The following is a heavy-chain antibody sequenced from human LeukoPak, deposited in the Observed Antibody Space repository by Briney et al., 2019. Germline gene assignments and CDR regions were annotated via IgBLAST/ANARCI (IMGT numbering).Heavy chain of an antibody. V-gene: IGHV3-23*01. Sequence: PGGSLRLSCAAPGFTFSSYAMSWVRQAPGKGLEWVSAISGSGGSTYYADSVKGRFTSSRDNSKNTLYLQMNSLRAEDTAVYYCAASPSRAVAGTWDQYYFGYWGQGTLVTVSS. J-gene: IGHJ4*02. CDR2: ISGSGGST. CDR3: AASPSRAVAGTWDQYYFGY. CDR1: GFTFSSYA. D-gene: IGHD6-19*01.